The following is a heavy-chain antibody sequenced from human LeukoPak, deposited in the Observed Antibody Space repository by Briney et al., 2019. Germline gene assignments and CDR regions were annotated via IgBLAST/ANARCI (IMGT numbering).Heavy chain of an antibody. J-gene: IGHJ4*02. CDR3: TTESSGSLPY. D-gene: IGHD1-26*01. Sequence: GGSLRLSCAASGFSFSDTYINWVRQIPGTGLEWVGFIKNKADRGEIEYAAPVKDRFTISRDDSKNTVYLQMSSLKTEDTAVYYCTTESSGSLPYWGQGTLVTVSS. CDR2: IKNKADRGEI. V-gene: IGHV3-15*07. CDR1: GFSFSDTY.